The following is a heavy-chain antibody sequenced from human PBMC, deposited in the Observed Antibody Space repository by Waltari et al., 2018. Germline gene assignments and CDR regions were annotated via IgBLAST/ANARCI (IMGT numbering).Heavy chain of an antibody. CDR3: ARQADGGNDY. D-gene: IGHD1-26*01. CDR2: ISYSGGS. Sequence: QLQLQESGPGLVKPSETLSLTCTVSGGSISSSSYYWGWIRQPPGKGLEWIGSISYSGGSEYNPALRGRVTISVDSSKSQCSLRLGAVTAADTAVYYCARQADGGNDYWGQGTLVTVSS. CDR1: GGSISSSSYY. V-gene: IGHV4-39*01. J-gene: IGHJ4*02.